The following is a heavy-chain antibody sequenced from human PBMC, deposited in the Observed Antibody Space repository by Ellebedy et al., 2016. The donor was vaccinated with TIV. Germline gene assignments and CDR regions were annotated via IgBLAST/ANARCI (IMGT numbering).Heavy chain of an antibody. CDR2: IIPIFGTA. Sequence: ASVKVSCKASGGTFSSYAISWVRQAPGQGLEWMGGIIPIFGTANYAQKLQGRVTMTTDTSTSTAYMELRSLRSEDTAVYYCAKDRRPGDGYWEGDYWGRGVLVTVSS. V-gene: IGHV1-69*05. CDR3: AKDRRPGDGYWEGDY. CDR1: GGTFSSYA. D-gene: IGHD3-22*01. J-gene: IGHJ4*02.